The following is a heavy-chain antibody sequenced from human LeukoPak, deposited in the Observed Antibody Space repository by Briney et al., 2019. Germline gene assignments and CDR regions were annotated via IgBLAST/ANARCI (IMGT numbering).Heavy chain of an antibody. CDR2: IYSSGST. V-gene: IGHV4-4*07. CDR1: GGSISSFY. J-gene: IGHJ4*02. D-gene: IGHD3-10*01. CDR3: AGVSYGRLDY. Sequence: SETLSLTCTVSGGSISSFYWSWIRQPAGKGLEWIGRIYSSGSTNYNPSLKSRVTMSADTSKNQFSLKVRSVTAADTAVYYRAGVSYGRLDYWGQGTLVTVSS.